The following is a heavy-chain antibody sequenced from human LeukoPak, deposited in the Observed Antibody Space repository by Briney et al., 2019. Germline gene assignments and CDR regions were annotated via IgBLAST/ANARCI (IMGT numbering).Heavy chain of an antibody. Sequence: PSETLSLTCTVSGGSVSSSNYYWGWIRQPPGKGLEWIGGIYHSGSTYYNPSLKSRVTISVDTSKNQFSLKLSSVTAADTAVYYCARQDDYGDYSLDPWGQGTLVTVSS. D-gene: IGHD4-17*01. J-gene: IGHJ5*02. CDR3: ARQDDYGDYSLDP. CDR1: GGSVSSSNYY. CDR2: IYHSGST. V-gene: IGHV4-39*01.